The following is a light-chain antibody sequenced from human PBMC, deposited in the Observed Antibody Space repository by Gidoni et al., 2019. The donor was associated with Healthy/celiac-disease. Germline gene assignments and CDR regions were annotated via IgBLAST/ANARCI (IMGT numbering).Light chain of an antibody. Sequence: DIQMTQSPSSLSASVGDRVTITCRASQSISSYLNWYQQKQEKAPKLLIYASSSLKSGVPSRCSGSGSRTDFTLTISSLPPEDFATYYCQHSYSTPITFGQGTRLEIK. CDR2: ASS. J-gene: IGKJ5*01. V-gene: IGKV1-39*01. CDR3: QHSYSTPIT. CDR1: QSISSY.